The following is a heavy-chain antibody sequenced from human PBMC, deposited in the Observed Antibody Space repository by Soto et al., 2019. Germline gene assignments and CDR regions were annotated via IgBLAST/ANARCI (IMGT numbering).Heavy chain of an antibody. CDR1: GFTFSSYG. CDR3: ARDKLVYCGGDCYTGTDY. CDR2: IWYDGSNK. J-gene: IGHJ4*02. Sequence: GGSLRLSCAASGFTFSSYGMHWVRQAPGKGLEWVAVIWYDGSNKYYADSVKGRFTISRDNSKNTLYLQMNSLRAEDTAVYYCARDKLVYCGGDCYTGTDYWGQGTLVTVYS. D-gene: IGHD2-21*02. V-gene: IGHV3-33*01.